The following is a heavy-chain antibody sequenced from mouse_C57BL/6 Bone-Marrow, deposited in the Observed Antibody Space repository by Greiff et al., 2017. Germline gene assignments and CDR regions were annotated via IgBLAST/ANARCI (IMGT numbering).Heavy chain of an antibody. CDR1: GFTFSDYY. V-gene: IGHV5-12*01. D-gene: IGHD2-4*01. CDR3: ARLGMITAPWFAY. CDR2: ISNGGGST. J-gene: IGHJ3*01. Sequence: EVKVVESGGGLVQPGGSLKLSCAASGFTFSDYYMYWVRQTPEKRLEWVAYISNGGGSTYYPDTVKGRFTISRDNAKNTLYLQMSRLKSEDTAMYYCARLGMITAPWFAYWGQGTLVTVSA.